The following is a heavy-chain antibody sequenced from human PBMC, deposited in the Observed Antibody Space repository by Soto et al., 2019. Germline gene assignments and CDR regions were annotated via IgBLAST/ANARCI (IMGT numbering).Heavy chain of an antibody. V-gene: IGHV2-5*02. CDR1: GFSLSTRGVG. Sequence: QITLKESGPTLVKPTQILTLTCTFSGFSLSTRGVGVGWIRQPPGKALEWLALVYGDDDIWYSPSLKSRLTITKDTPKTQVVMTITTMDPVDTATYYCAHRPYGYKYYFNYWGQGTLVTVSS. CDR2: VYGDDDI. CDR3: AHRPYGYKYYFNY. D-gene: IGHD5-18*01. J-gene: IGHJ4*02.